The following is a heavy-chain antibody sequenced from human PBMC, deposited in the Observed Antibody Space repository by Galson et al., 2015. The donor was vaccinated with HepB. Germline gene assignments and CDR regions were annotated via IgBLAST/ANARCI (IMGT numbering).Heavy chain of an antibody. Sequence: SLRLSCPASGFTFSTSAMHWVPQAPGKGLESVSAVSSDGARTYYADSVKGRFTISRDNSNNTLSLQMSSLRPDDTAVYYCVKVGMTGTTRGTYFDYWGQGTLVTVSS. J-gene: IGHJ4*02. CDR3: VKVGMTGTTRGTYFDY. CDR2: VSSDGART. V-gene: IGHV3-64D*06. D-gene: IGHD1-14*01. CDR1: GFTFSTSA.